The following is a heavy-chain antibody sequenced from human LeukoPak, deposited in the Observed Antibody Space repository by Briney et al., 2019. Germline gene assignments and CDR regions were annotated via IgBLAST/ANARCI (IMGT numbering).Heavy chain of an antibody. D-gene: IGHD3-10*01. V-gene: IGHV3-15*01. J-gene: IGHJ4*02. CDR2: IKSKTDGGTT. CDR3: TTGARGYYGSGSYYDY. CDR1: GFTFTNAW. Sequence: GGSLRLSCAASGFTFTNAWMSWVRQDPGKGLEWVGRIKSKTDGGTTDYAASVKGRLTISRADSKDTLYLQTNSLRPEDTAVYYCTTGARGYYGSGSYYDYWGQGTLVTVSS.